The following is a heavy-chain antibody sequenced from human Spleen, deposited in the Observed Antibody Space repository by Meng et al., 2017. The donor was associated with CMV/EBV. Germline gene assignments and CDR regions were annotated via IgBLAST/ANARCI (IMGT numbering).Heavy chain of an antibody. D-gene: IGHD3-3*01. CDR3: ARGRNFWSGYYKAPRAEYFQH. J-gene: IGHJ1*01. CDR2: IYSSGST. CDR1: GGSINSYY. Sequence: SETLSLTCTVSGGSINSYYWSWIRQPPGKGLEWIGYIYSSGSTDYNPSLKSRVTISVDTSKNQFSLKLSSVTAADTAVYYCARGRNFWSGYYKAPRAEYFQHWGQGTLVTVSS. V-gene: IGHV4-59*12.